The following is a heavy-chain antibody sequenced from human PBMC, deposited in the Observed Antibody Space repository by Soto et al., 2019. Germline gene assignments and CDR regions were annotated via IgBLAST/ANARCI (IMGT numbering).Heavy chain of an antibody. V-gene: IGHV5-51*01. D-gene: IGHD1-26*01. CDR1: GYSFTSYW. CDR2: IYPGDSDT. J-gene: IGHJ6*02. Sequence: GESLKISCKGSGYSFTSYWIGWVRQMPGKGLEWMGIIYPGDSDTRYSPSFQGQVTISADKSISTAYLQWSSLKASDTAMYYCARRSYDDYDYYYGMDVWGQGTTVTVSS. CDR3: ARRSYDDYDYYYGMDV.